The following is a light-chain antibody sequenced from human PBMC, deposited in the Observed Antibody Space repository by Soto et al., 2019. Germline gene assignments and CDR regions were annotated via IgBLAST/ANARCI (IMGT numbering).Light chain of an antibody. V-gene: IGKV1-39*01. CDR3: QQSYTTPHT. J-gene: IGKJ2*01. Sequence: DIYMTQSPPSLSASVGDRVTITCRASQRISNYLNWYQQKPGKAPKLLIYLASSLQSGVPSRFSGSGSGTDFTLTISSLQPEEFATYYCQQSYTTPHTFGQGTKLEIK. CDR1: QRISNY. CDR2: LAS.